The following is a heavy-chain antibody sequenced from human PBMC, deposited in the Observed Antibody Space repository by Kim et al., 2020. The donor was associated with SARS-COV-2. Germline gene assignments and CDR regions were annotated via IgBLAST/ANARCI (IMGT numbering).Heavy chain of an antibody. D-gene: IGHD3-22*01. Sequence: ASVKVSCKASGYTFTSYYMHWVRQAPGKGLEWMGIINPSGGSTSYAQKFQGRVTMTRDTSTSTVYMELSSLRSEDTAVYYCARGAFYGDSSGPSGYWGQGTLVTVSS. J-gene: IGHJ4*02. CDR1: GYTFTSYY. V-gene: IGHV1-46*01. CDR3: ARGAFYGDSSGPSGY. CDR2: INPSGGST.